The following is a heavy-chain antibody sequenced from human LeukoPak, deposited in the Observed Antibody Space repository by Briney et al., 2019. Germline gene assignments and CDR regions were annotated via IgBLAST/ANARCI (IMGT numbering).Heavy chain of an antibody. V-gene: IGHV4-59*01. CDR1: GGSISSYY. D-gene: IGHD3-10*01. J-gene: IGHJ5*02. CDR2: IYYSGST. CDR3: ARGGYYGSGNDFRFDP. Sequence: SETLSLTCTVSGGSISSYYWSWIRQPPGKGLEWTGYIYYSGSTNYNPSLKSRVTISVDTSKNQFSLKLSSVTAADTAIYYCARGGYYGSGNDFRFDPWGQGTLVTASS.